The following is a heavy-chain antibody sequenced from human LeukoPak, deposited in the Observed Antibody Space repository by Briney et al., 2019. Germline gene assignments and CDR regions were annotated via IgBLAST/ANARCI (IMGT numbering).Heavy chain of an antibody. CDR1: GFTFSSYA. Sequence: PGGSLRLSCAASGFTFSSYAMHWVRQAPGKGLESVAVISYDGSNKYYADSVKGRFTISRDNSKNTLYLQMNSLRAEDTAVYYCAKDLVDTAMVGGYWGQGTLVTVSS. D-gene: IGHD5-18*01. V-gene: IGHV3-30*04. CDR3: AKDLVDTAMVGGY. J-gene: IGHJ4*02. CDR2: ISYDGSNK.